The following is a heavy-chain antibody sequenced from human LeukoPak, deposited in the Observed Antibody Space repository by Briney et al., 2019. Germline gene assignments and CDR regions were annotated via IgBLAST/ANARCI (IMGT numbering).Heavy chain of an antibody. CDR1: GFTFSSFW. J-gene: IGHJ4*02. V-gene: IGHV3-74*01. Sequence: GGSLRLSCAASGFTFSSFWMHWVRQAPGEGLVWVSRISSDGSTTSYADSVKGRFTISRDNAKNTLYLQMNSLRAEDTAVYYCARAGVGLRSPFDYWGQGTLVTVSS. CDR3: ARAGVGLRSPFDY. D-gene: IGHD4-17*01. CDR2: ISSDGSTT.